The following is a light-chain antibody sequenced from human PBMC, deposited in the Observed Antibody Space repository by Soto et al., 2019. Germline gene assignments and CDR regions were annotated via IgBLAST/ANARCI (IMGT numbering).Light chain of an antibody. Sequence: QSALTQPRSVSGSPGQSVTISCTGTSSHVGGYNSVSWYQQYPGKAPKLMIYDVTKRPSGVPDRFSGSKSGNTASLTISGLQADDEADYYCCSYAGSYTFVIFGGGTKLTVL. J-gene: IGLJ2*01. CDR1: SSHVGGYNS. V-gene: IGLV2-11*01. CDR3: CSYAGSYTFVI. CDR2: DVT.